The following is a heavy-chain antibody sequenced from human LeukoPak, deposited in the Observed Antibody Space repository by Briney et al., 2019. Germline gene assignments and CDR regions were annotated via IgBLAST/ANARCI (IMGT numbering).Heavy chain of an antibody. CDR1: GFTFSRYA. Sequence: GRSLRLSCAASGFTFSRYAMHWVRQAPGKGLEWVAVISYDGSNKYYADSVKGRFTISRDNSKNTLYLQMNSLRAEDTAVYYCAKATPSSGWSPFDYWGQGTLVTVSS. CDR2: ISYDGSNK. V-gene: IGHV3-30*07. J-gene: IGHJ4*02. CDR3: AKATPSSGWSPFDY. D-gene: IGHD6-13*01.